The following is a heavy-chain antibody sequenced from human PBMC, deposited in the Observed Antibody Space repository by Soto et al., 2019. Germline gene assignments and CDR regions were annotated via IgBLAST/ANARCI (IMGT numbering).Heavy chain of an antibody. CDR3: ARSPGGVVTAMYYFDY. V-gene: IGHV1-2*04. J-gene: IGHJ4*02. D-gene: IGHD2-21*02. Sequence: SVKVCCEASGDTFNGYYMQWARQATEQGLEWMGWINPNSGGTNYAQKFQGWVTMTRDTSISTAYMELSRLRSDDTAVYYCARSPGGVVTAMYYFDYWGQGTLVTVSS. CDR1: GDTFNGYY. CDR2: INPNSGGT.